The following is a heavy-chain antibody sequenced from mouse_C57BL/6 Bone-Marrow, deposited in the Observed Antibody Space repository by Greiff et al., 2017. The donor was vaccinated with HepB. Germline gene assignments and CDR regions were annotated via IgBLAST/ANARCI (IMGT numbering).Heavy chain of an antibody. D-gene: IGHD1-1*01. J-gene: IGHJ1*03. CDR1: GFTFSDYG. CDR2: ISNLAYSI. V-gene: IGHV5-15*01. Sequence: EVKLMESGGGLVQPGGSLKLSCAASGFTFSDYGMAWVRQAPRKGPEWVAFISNLAYSIYYADTVTGRFTISRENAKNTLYLEMSSLRSEDTAMYYCAREGDYYGSSYWYFDVWGTGTTVTVSS. CDR3: AREGDYYGSSYWYFDV.